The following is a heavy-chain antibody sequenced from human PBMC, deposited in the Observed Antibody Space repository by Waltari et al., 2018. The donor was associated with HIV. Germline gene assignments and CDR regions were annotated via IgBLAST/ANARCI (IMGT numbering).Heavy chain of an antibody. D-gene: IGHD4-17*01. J-gene: IGHJ4*02. V-gene: IGHV3-74*01. CDR3: VGGAPFAY. CDR2: INSDASDA. Sequence: EVQLVESGGGLIQPGGSLRLSCAASGFSFSSSGVHWVRQTPGKGPVWVERINSDASDAQDADSEKGRFTISRDNAKNMLYLQMNSLRAEDTAIYYCVGGAPFAYWGQGTLVTVSS. CDR1: GFSFSSSG.